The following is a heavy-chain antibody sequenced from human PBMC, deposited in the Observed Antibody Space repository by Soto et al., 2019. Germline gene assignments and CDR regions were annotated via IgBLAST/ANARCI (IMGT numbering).Heavy chain of an antibody. J-gene: IGHJ5*02. D-gene: IGHD3-3*01. CDR1: GFTFSSYA. CDR3: AKDNPIVTYYDFWSGYPNWFDP. V-gene: IGHV3-23*01. Sequence: GGSLRLSCAAPGFTFSSYAMSWVRQAPGKGLEWVSAISGSGGSTYYADSVKGRFTISRDNSKNTLYLQMNSLRAEDTAVYYCAKDNPIVTYYDFWSGYPNWFDPWGQGTLVTVSS. CDR2: ISGSGGST.